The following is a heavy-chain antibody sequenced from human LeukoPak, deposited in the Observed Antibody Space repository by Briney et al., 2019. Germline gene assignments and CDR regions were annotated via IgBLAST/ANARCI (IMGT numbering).Heavy chain of an antibody. V-gene: IGHV1-8*01. CDR2: MNPNSGNT. Sequence: ASVKVSCKASGYTFTSYDINWVRQATGRGLEWMGWMNPNSGNTGYAQKFQGRVTMTRNTSISTAYMELSSLRSEDTAVYYCVVLTITIFGVDPFNYWGQGTLVTVSS. CDR3: VVLTITIFGVDPFNY. CDR1: GYTFTSYD. J-gene: IGHJ4*02. D-gene: IGHD3-3*01.